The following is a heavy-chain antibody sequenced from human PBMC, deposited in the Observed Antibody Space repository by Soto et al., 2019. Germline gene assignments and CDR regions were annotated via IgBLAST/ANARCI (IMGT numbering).Heavy chain of an antibody. Sequence: SETLSLTCTVSGGSISSGGYYWSWIRQHPGKGLEWIGYIYYSGSTYYNPSLKSRVTISVDTSKNQFSLKLSSVTAADTAVYYCARRAYYDSSGQIDYWGQGTLVTVSS. CDR3: ARRAYYDSSGQIDY. V-gene: IGHV4-31*03. J-gene: IGHJ4*02. D-gene: IGHD3-22*01. CDR2: IYYSGST. CDR1: GGSISSGGYY.